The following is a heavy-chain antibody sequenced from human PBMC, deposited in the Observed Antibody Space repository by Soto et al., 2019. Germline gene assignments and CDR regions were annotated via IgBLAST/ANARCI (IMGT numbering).Heavy chain of an antibody. J-gene: IGHJ4*02. CDR3: ARRMSSPYSDY. V-gene: IGHV4-59*08. Sequence: SETLSLTCTVSGGSMSSYYWGWFRQPPGKGLEWIGYIYYCGSTSYNPSLKSRLSISLETSKKQFSLKLSSVTAADTAVYYCARRMSSPYSDYWGQGTLVTVSS. CDR2: IYYCGST. CDR1: GGSMSSYY. D-gene: IGHD4-4*01.